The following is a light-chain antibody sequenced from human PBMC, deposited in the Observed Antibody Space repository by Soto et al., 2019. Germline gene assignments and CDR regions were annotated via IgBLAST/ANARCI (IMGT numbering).Light chain of an antibody. CDR2: GAS. CDR3: QQYGSSPYT. J-gene: IGKJ2*01. CDR1: QSVKNNW. V-gene: IGKV3-20*01. Sequence: EIVLTQSPGTLSLSPGERATLSCRASQSVKNNWLAWYQQKPVQAPRLLIYGASSRATGIPDRFSGSGSGTDFTLTISRLEPEDFAVYYCQQYGSSPYTFGQGTKLEIK.